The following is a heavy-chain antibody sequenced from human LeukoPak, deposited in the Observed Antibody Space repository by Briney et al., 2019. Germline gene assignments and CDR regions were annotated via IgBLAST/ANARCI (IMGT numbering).Heavy chain of an antibody. CDR2: IYPGDSDT. CDR1: GYSFTSYW. Sequence: GESLKISCKGSGYSFTSYWIGWVRQMPGKGLEWMGIIYPGDSDTRYSPSFQGQVTISADKSISTAYLQWSSLKASDTAMYYCARDWGDGEQQLVFDYWGQGTLVTVSS. J-gene: IGHJ4*02. D-gene: IGHD6-13*01. V-gene: IGHV5-51*01. CDR3: ARDWGDGEQQLVFDY.